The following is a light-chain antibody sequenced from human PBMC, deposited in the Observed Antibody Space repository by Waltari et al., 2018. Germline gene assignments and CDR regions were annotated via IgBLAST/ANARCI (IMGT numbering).Light chain of an antibody. Sequence: QSALTQPASVSGSPGQSITISCTGTSSDGGGYNYVSWYQQHPGKAPKLMIYDVSNRPSGFSNRFSGSKSGNTASLTISGLQAEDEADYYCSSYTSSSTLVVFGGGTKLTVL. V-gene: IGLV2-14*03. CDR2: DVS. CDR1: SSDGGGYNY. J-gene: IGLJ2*01. CDR3: SSYTSSSTLVV.